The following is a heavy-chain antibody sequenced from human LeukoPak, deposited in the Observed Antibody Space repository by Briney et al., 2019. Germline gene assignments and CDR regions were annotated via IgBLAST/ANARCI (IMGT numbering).Heavy chain of an antibody. CDR1: GYTFTGYY. J-gene: IGHJ4*02. Sequence: GASVKVSCKASGYTFTGYYMHWVRQAPGQGLEWVGWISPSGGTDYAQKFQGRVTMTRDTSITTAYMELDSLRSDDTAVYYCARDHYYSSGSPSFDYWGQGTLVTVSS. CDR3: ARDHYYSSGSPSFDY. CDR2: ISPSGGT. V-gene: IGHV1-2*02. D-gene: IGHD3-10*01.